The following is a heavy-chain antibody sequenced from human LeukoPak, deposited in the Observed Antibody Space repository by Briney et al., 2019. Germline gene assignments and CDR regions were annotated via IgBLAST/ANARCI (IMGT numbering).Heavy chain of an antibody. CDR3: AKDRYSDYFDY. CDR1: GFTVSSNY. CDR2: ISSGST. D-gene: IGHD2-15*01. Sequence: PGGSLRLSCAASGFTVSSNYMSWVRQAPGKGLEWVSTISSGSTYYADSVKGRFTISRDNSKKILYLQMNSLRAEDTAVYYCAKDRYSDYFDYWGQGTLVTVSS. J-gene: IGHJ4*02. V-gene: IGHV3-53*01.